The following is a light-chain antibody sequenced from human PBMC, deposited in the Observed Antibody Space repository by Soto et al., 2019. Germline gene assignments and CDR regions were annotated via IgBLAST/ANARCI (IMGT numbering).Light chain of an antibody. CDR2: DAS. CDR3: QQYNSHDDIA. V-gene: IGKV1-12*01. J-gene: IGKJ4*01. CDR1: QGINSW. Sequence: DIQMTQSPSSVSASVGDRVTITCRASQGINSWLAWYQQKPGKAPNLLIYDASSLQSGVPSRFSGSGSGTEFTLTISSLQPDDSATYYCQQYNSHDDIAFGRGTKVDIK.